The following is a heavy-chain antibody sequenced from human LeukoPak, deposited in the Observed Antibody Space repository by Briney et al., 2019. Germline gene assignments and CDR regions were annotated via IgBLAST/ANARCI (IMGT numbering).Heavy chain of an antibody. J-gene: IGHJ4*02. CDR2: IGGGGAAT. V-gene: IGHV3-23*01. CDR3: ARYKDYGFDY. CDR1: GFTFSTYF. D-gene: IGHD3-16*01. Sequence: PGGSLRLSCAASGFTFSTYFMSWVRQAPGKGLEWVSTIGGGGAATYYADSVKGRFTISRDNGQNSLYLQMNSLRDEDTAVYYCARYKDYGFDYWGQGTLVTVSS.